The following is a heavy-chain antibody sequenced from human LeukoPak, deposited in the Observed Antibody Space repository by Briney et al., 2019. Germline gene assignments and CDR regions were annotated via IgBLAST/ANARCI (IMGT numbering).Heavy chain of an antibody. CDR3: ARDEGYSGYGYYYYGMDV. Sequence: GGSLRVSCAASGFTFNSYTMYWVRQAPGKGLEWVSAISSSSSYIYYADSVKGRFTISRDNAKNSLYLQMNSLRAEDTAVYYCARDEGYSGYGYYYYGMDVWGQGTTVTVSS. J-gene: IGHJ6*02. V-gene: IGHV3-21*01. CDR2: ISSSSSYI. D-gene: IGHD5-12*01. CDR1: GFTFNSYT.